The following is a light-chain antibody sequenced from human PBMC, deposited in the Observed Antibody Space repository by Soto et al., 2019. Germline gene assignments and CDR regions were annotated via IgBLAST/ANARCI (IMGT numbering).Light chain of an antibody. Sequence: EIVMAQTPAKQSGSPGERATLCCRASQSVSSNLAWYQQKPGQAPRLLIYGASTRATGIPARFSGRGSGTEFTLTISSRQSEDFAVYYCQQYNNWPWTFGQGTRLEIK. CDR3: QQYNNWPWT. CDR2: GAS. J-gene: IGKJ5*01. CDR1: QSVSSN. V-gene: IGKV3-15*01.